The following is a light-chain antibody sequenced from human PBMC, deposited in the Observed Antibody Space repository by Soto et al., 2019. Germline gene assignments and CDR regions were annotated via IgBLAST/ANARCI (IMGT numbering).Light chain of an antibody. CDR3: QHYGNEGT. CDR1: QSISSSH. CDR2: GAS. V-gene: IGKV3-20*01. J-gene: IGKJ3*01. Sequence: EIVLTQSPGTMSLSPGERATLSCRASQSISSSHLAWYQQKPDQTPRLLIYGASNRATGIPDRFSGSGSGTDFTLTISRLEPEDFAVYYCQHYGNEGTCGPGTQVDLK.